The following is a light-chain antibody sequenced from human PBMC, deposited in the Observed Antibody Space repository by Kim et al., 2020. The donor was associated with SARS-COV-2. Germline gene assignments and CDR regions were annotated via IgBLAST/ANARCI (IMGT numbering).Light chain of an antibody. V-gene: IGLV3-1*01. Sequence: SYELTQPPSVSVSPGQTASITCSGDKLGDKYACWYQQKPGQSPVLVIYQDSKRPSGIPERFSGSNSGNKATLTISGTQAMDEADYYCQAWDSSTEVFGGGTQLTVL. CDR2: QDS. J-gene: IGLJ3*02. CDR1: KLGDKY. CDR3: QAWDSSTEV.